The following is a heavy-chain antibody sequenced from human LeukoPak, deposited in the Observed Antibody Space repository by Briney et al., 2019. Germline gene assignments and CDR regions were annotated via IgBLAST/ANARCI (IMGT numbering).Heavy chain of an antibody. J-gene: IGHJ4*02. CDR1: GFTFSVYY. CDR2: ISSSGSTI. D-gene: IGHD3-22*01. V-gene: IGHV3-11*01. Sequence: GGSLRLSCAASGFTFSVYYMSWIRQAPGKGLEWVSYISSSGSTIYYADSVKGRFTISRDNAKNSLYLQMNSLRAEDTAVYYCARDERVYYDSSGYYYVYWGQGTLVTVSS. CDR3: ARDERVYYDSSGYYYVY.